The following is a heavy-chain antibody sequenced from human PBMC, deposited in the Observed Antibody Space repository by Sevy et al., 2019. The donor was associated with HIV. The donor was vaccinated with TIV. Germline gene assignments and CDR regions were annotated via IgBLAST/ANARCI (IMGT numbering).Heavy chain of an antibody. D-gene: IGHD3-22*01. J-gene: IGHJ4*02. CDR1: GGSISSGDYY. V-gene: IGHV4-30-4*01. Sequence: SETLSLTCTVSGGSISSGDYYWSWIRQPPGKGLEWIGYSYYSGSTYYNPSLKSRFTISVDTSKNQFSLKLSSVTAADTAVYYCARGRRDYYDSSGYYLDYWGQGTLVTVSS. CDR2: SYYSGST. CDR3: ARGRRDYYDSSGYYLDY.